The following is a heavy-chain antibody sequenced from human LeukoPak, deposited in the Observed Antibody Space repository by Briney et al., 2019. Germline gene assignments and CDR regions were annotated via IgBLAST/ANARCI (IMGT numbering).Heavy chain of an antibody. CDR1: GFTFSSYS. D-gene: IGHD6-6*01. V-gene: IGHV3-21*01. J-gene: IGHJ4*02. CDR2: ISSSSSYI. CDR3: ARVYGSSSPGDY. Sequence: GGSLRLSCAASGFTFSSYSMNWVRQAPGKGLEWVSSISSSSSYIYYADSVKGRFTISRDNAKNSLYLQMNSLRAEDTDVYYCARVYGSSSPGDYWGQGSLVTVSS.